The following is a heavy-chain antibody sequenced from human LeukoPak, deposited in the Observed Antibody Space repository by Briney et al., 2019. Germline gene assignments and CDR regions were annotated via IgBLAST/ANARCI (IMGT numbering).Heavy chain of an antibody. CDR2: INHSGST. CDR1: GGSFSGYY. V-gene: IGHV4-34*01. D-gene: IGHD3-10*01. CDR3: ARRVGRYFGERAYYYNYMDV. Sequence: SETLSLTCAVYGGSFSGYYWSWIRQPPGKGLEWIGEINHSGSTKNNPSLKSRVTISVDTSKNQFSLKLSSVTAADTAVYYCARRVGRYFGERAYYYNYMDVWGKGPRSPSP. J-gene: IGHJ6*03.